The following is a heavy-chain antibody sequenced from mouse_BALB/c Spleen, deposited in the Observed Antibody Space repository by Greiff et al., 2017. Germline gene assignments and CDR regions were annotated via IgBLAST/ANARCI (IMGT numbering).Heavy chain of an antibody. Sequence: EVQLQESGGGLVKPGGSLKLSCAASGFTFSSYAMSWVRQSPEKRLEWVAEISSGGSYTYYPDTVTGRFTISRDNAKNTLYLEMSSLRSEDTAMYYCARGGYYVDYWGQGTTLTVSS. J-gene: IGHJ2*01. V-gene: IGHV5-9-4*01. CDR1: GFTFSSYA. CDR2: ISSGGSYT. CDR3: ARGGYYVDY.